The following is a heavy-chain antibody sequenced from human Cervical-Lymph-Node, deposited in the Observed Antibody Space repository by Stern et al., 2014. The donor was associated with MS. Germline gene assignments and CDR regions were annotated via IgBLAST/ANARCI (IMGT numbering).Heavy chain of an antibody. CDR3: ARGAYTYGFDGFSGAFDL. CDR2: VSYDGLNE. Sequence: VQLVESGGGVVQPGKSLRLSCGTSGFTFTSYAMHWVRQAPGQGLDWVAGVSYDGLNEYYADAVKGRFTSSRDNSKKTVSLQMNSLRPEDTALYYCARGAYTYGFDGFSGAFDLWGQGTMVTVSS. J-gene: IGHJ3*01. V-gene: IGHV3-30*04. CDR1: GFTFTSYA. D-gene: IGHD5-18*01.